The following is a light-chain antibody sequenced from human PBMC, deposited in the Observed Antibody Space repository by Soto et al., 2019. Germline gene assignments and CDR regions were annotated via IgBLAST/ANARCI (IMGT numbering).Light chain of an antibody. CDR3: QQYGSSPSYT. V-gene: IGKV3-20*01. J-gene: IGKJ2*01. Sequence: EIVLTQSPGTLSLSPGERATLSCRASQSVTSNSLAWYQQKPGQAPRLLIYGASSRATGIPDRFSGSGSGTDFTLTISRREPEDVAVYYCQQYGSSPSYTFGQGTKLEIK. CDR1: QSVTSNS. CDR2: GAS.